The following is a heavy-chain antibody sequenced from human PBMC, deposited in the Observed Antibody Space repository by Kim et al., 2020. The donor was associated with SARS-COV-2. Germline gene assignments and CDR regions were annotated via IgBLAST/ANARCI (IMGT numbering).Heavy chain of an antibody. CDR3: ARDQRDSSSYYPPTP. Sequence: ASVKVSCKTSGYTFTRHGISWVRQAPGQGLEWMGWISGYNGNTKYAQKFQGRVTMTTDTSTNTAHMELRSLSSDDTAVYYCARDQRDSSSYYPPTPWGQG. V-gene: IGHV1-18*01. D-gene: IGHD6-13*01. CDR1: GYTFTRHG. J-gene: IGHJ4*02. CDR2: ISGYNGNT.